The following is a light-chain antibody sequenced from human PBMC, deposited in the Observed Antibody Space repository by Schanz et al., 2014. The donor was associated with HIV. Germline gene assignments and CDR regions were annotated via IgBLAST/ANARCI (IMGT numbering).Light chain of an antibody. CDR2: DVN. J-gene: IGLJ3*02. CDR3: ASYANSDTWV. Sequence: QSALTQPASVSGSPGQSITISCTGSSSDPGGSKSVSWYQQHPGKAPKLIIYDVNNRPSGVSDRFSGSKSANTASLTISGLQAEDEADYYCASYANSDTWVFGGGTKLTVL. V-gene: IGLV2-14*03. CDR1: SSDPGGSKS.